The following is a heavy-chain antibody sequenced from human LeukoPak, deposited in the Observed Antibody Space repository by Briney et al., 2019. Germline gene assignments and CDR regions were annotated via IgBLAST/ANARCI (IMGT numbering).Heavy chain of an antibody. Sequence: GGTLRLSCAASGFTFSSYGMSWVRQAPGKGLEWISAISGSGGSTYYADSVKGRFTISRDNSKNTLYLQMNSLRAGDTAVYYCAKGGAVSSKSITMVRGTRRYSYYMDVWAKGTTVTISS. J-gene: IGHJ6*03. V-gene: IGHV3-23*01. CDR2: ISGSGGST. D-gene: IGHD3-10*01. CDR1: GFTFSSYG. CDR3: AKGGAVSSKSITMVRGTRRYSYYMDV.